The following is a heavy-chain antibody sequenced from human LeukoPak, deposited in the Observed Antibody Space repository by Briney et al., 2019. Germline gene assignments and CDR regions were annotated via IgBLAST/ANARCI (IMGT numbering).Heavy chain of an antibody. CDR1: GGTFTSYA. J-gene: IGHJ5*02. Sequence: GASVKVSCKASGGTFTSYAISWVRQAPGQGLEWMGGIIPIFGTANYAQKFQGRVTISADESTSTAYMELSSLRSEDTAVYYCASPGESYCSSTSCYREKWFDPWGQGTLVTVSS. CDR2: IIPIFGTA. V-gene: IGHV1-69*13. CDR3: ASPGESYCSSTSCYREKWFDP. D-gene: IGHD2-2*01.